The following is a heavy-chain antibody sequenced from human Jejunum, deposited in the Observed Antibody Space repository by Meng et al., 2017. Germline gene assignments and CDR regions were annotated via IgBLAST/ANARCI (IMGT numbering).Heavy chain of an antibody. Sequence: QVQLVLSGSDLTTTRASVTVSCTSSRYTFTNYGISWLRHAPGQGPPRRVRINIHTGKPTYAQDFTGRFVFSLETSVTEAYLEISSLEAEDTATYYCARDMYSYGYYDYWGQGTLVTVSS. J-gene: IGHJ4*02. CDR1: RYTFTNYG. V-gene: IGHV7-4-1*02. CDR2: INIHTGKP. D-gene: IGHD5-18*01. CDR3: ARDMYSYGYYDY.